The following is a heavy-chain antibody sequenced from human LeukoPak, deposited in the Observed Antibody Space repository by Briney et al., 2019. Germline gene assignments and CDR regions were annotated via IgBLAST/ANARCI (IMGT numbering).Heavy chain of an antibody. CDR2: IWYDGSNK. J-gene: IGHJ4*02. Sequence: GGSLRLSCAASGFTFSSYGMHWVRQAPGKGLEWVAVIWYDGSNKYYADSVKGRFTISRDNSKNTLYLQMNSLRAEDTAVYYCARTTDYGDAFDYWGQGTLVTVSS. CDR3: ARTTDYGDAFDY. D-gene: IGHD4-17*01. CDR1: GFTFSSYG. V-gene: IGHV3-33*08.